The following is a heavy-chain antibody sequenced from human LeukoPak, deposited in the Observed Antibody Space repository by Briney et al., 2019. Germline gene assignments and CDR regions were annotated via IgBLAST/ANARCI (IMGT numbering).Heavy chain of an antibody. D-gene: IGHD3-10*01. CDR2: ISGSDGRT. Sequence: GGSLRLSCAASGFTYSRYAMNWVRQAPGKGLKWVSAISGSDGRTYYADSVKGRFTITRDNSKNTLYLQMNSLRAEDTAVFYCAKDRVFRGAFFDYWGQGTLVTVSS. J-gene: IGHJ4*02. V-gene: IGHV3-23*01. CDR1: GFTYSRYA. CDR3: AKDRVFRGAFFDY.